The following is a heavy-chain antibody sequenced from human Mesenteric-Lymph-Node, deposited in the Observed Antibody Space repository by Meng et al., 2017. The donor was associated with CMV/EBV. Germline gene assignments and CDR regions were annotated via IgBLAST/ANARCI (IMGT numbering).Heavy chain of an antibody. CDR3: TRDYRGYLDY. CDR1: GFNFGDYA. Sequence: GGSLRLSCTASGFNFGDYAMTWVRQAPGKGLEWVGFIRSRSYGGTTEYAASVKGRFTISRDDSKSTAYLQMNSLQTEDTAVYYCTRDYRGYLDYWGQGTLVTVSS. V-gene: IGHV3-49*04. CDR2: IRSRSYGGTT. J-gene: IGHJ4*02. D-gene: IGHD3-16*02.